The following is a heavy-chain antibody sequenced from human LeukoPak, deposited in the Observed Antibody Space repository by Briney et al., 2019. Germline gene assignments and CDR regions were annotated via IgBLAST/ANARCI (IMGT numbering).Heavy chain of an antibody. CDR2: ISSSSSYI. Sequence: GGSLRLSCAASGFTFSSYGMNWVRQAPGKGLEWVSSISSSSSYIYYADSVKGRFTISRDNAKNSLYLQMNSLRAEDTAVYYCARAPPWRGAFDIWGQGTMVTVSS. CDR1: GFTFSSYG. CDR3: ARAPPWRGAFDI. V-gene: IGHV3-21*01. D-gene: IGHD3-3*01. J-gene: IGHJ3*02.